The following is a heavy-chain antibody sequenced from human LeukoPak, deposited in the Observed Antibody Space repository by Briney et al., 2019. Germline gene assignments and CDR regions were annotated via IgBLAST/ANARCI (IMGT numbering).Heavy chain of an antibody. D-gene: IGHD3-3*01. V-gene: IGHV3-74*01. Sequence: PGGSLRLSCAASGFTFSIYWMHWVRHVPGKGLVWVSRINNDGSYTTYADSVKGRFTISRDNPKNSLFLQMSSLRVEDTALYYCARGGISIFGVVIYMDVWGKGTTVTVSS. CDR1: GFTFSIYW. J-gene: IGHJ6*03. CDR3: ARGGISIFGVVIYMDV. CDR2: INNDGSYT.